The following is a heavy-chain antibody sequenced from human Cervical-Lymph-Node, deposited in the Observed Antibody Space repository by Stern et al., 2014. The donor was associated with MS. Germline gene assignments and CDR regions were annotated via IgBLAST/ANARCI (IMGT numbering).Heavy chain of an antibody. J-gene: IGHJ4*02. V-gene: IGHV4-59*08. CDR3: ARLSTAVDF. Sequence: KESGPGLVKPSETLSLTCAVSGGSISSRYWGWIRQPPGKGLEWIGLISHSGDTKYNPPHKSRVPISLATSKNQSPLKVTSVTAADTAVYYCARLSTAVDFWGQGTLVTVSS. CDR1: GGSISSRY. CDR2: ISHSGDT.